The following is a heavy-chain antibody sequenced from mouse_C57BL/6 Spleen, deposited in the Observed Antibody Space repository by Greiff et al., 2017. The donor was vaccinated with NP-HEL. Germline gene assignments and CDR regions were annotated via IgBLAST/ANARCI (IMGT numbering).Heavy chain of an antibody. CDR1: GYTFTTYP. CDR3: AREGYDSNYVGYFDV. V-gene: IGHV1-47*01. D-gene: IGHD2-5*01. J-gene: IGHJ1*03. CDR2: FHPYNDDT. Sequence: QVQLKKSGAELVKPGASVKMSCKASGYTFTTYPIEWMKQNHGKSLEWIGNFHPYNDDTKYNEKFKGKATLTVEKSFSTVYLELSRLTSDDSAVYYCAREGYDSNYVGYFDVWGTGTTVTVSS.